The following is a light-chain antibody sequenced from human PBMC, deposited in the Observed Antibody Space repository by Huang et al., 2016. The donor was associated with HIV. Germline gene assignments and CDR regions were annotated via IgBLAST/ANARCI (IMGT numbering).Light chain of an antibody. CDR1: QSVSSSY. Sequence: ETVLTQSPGTLSLSPGERATLSCRARQSVSSSYLAWYQQKPGQAPRLLIYGASSRATGIPDRFSVSGSGTDFTLTISRLEPEDFAVYYCQQYGSSPLSFGPGTKVDIK. V-gene: IGKV3-20*01. CDR3: QQYGSSPLS. J-gene: IGKJ3*01. CDR2: GAS.